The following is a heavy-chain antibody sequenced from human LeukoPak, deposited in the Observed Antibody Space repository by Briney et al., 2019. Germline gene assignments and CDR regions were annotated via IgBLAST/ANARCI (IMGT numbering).Heavy chain of an antibody. J-gene: IGHJ4*02. CDR1: GGSISDYY. CDR2: IDYSGNT. D-gene: IGHD3-10*01. V-gene: IGHV4-59*01. CDR3: AGSGVRGVIPDY. Sequence: SETLSLTCSVSGGSISDYYWSWIRQPPGKGLEWIGYIDYSGNTNYNPSLRSRVAISVDPTRSQFSLKLSSVTAADTAVYYCAGSGVRGVIPDYWGQGTLVTVSS.